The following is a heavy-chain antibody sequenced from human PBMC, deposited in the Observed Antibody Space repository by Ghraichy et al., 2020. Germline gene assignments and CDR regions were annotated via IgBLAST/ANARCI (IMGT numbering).Heavy chain of an antibody. Sequence: ASVKVSCKASGYTFTGYYMHWVRQAPGQGLEWMGWINPNSGGTNYAQKFQGRVTMTRDTSISTAYMELSRLRSDDTAVYYCARLDCSSTSCNPGGYWFDPWGQGTLVTVSS. J-gene: IGHJ5*02. CDR2: INPNSGGT. D-gene: IGHD2-2*01. V-gene: IGHV1-2*02. CDR1: GYTFTGYY. CDR3: ARLDCSSTSCNPGGYWFDP.